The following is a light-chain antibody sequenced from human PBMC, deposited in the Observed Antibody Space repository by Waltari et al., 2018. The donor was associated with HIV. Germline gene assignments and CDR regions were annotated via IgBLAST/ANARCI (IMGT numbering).Light chain of an antibody. V-gene: IGLV3-10*01. CDR2: GDN. Sequence: STALTQPPSVSVSPGQTARITCPGDALAKKYVYWYQQKPGRAPRLIIYGDNKRPYGIPERFAGSTSGRVTALTIGGAQAGDEGDYLCDSTDLINNQGMFGGGTRLTVL. CDR3: DSTDLINNQGM. J-gene: IGLJ3*02. CDR1: ALAKKY.